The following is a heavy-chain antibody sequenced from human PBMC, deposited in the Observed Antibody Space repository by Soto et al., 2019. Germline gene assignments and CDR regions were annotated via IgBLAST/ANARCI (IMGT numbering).Heavy chain of an antibody. J-gene: IGHJ4*02. CDR3: ARDRLRYSSSSLHFDY. Sequence: ASVKVSCKASGGTFSSYAISWVRQAPGQGLEWMGGIIPIFGTANYAQKFQGRVTITADESTSTAYMELSSLRSEDTAVYYCARDRLRYSSSSLHFDYWGQGTLVTVSS. CDR1: GGTFSSYA. CDR2: IIPIFGTA. D-gene: IGHD6-6*01. V-gene: IGHV1-69*13.